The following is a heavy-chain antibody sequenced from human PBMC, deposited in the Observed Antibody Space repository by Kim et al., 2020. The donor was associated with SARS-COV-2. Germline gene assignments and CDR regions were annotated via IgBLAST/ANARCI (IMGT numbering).Heavy chain of an antibody. CDR1: GGSISSGSYY. D-gene: IGHD6-13*01. CDR2: IYTSGST. V-gene: IGHV4-61*02. CDR3: AREDSSSWYGHTGI. J-gene: IGHJ3*02. Sequence: SETLSLTCTVSGGSISSGSYYWSWIRQPAGKGLEWIGRIYTSGSTNYNPSLKSRVTISVDTSKNQFSLKLSSVTAADTAVYYCAREDSSSWYGHTGIWGQGTMVTVSS.